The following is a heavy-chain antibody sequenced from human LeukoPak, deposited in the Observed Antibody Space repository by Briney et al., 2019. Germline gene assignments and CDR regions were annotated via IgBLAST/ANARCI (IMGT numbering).Heavy chain of an antibody. CDR2: ISSGSSTI. CDR1: GFTFSSYS. V-gene: IGHV3-48*04. CDR3: ARGQTLTF. J-gene: IGHJ4*02. Sequence: GGSLRLSCAASGFTFSSYSMNWVRQAPGKGLEWISYISSGSSTIYYADSVKGRFTISRDNAKNALYLQMNSLRAEDTGVYFCARGQTLTFWGQGTLVTASS.